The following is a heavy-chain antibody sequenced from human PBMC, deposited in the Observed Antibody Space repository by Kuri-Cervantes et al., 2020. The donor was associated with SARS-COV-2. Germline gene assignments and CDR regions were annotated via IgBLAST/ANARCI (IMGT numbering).Heavy chain of an antibody. D-gene: IGHD2-2*01. J-gene: IGHJ5*02. Sequence: GGSLRLSCVASGFTFSSYGMHWVRQAPGKGLEWVAVISYDESNIYYADSVKGRFTISRDNSKNTLFLQMNSLRAEDTAVYYCARDLHCSSTSCYSPWFDPWGQGTLVTVSS. CDR3: ARDLHCSSTSCYSPWFDP. CDR1: GFTFSSYG. CDR2: ISYDESNI. V-gene: IGHV3-30*03.